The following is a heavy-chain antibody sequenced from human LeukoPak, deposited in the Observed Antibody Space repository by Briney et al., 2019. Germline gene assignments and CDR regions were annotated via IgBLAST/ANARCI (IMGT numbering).Heavy chain of an antibody. J-gene: IGHJ4*02. Sequence: GGSLRLSCVASGFTFSNYWMSWVRQAPGKGLEWVANIKEVEGEKNYVDSVKGRFTISRDNAKNSLYLQMNSLRAEDTAVYYCARDSGGVKLNWGQGTLVTVSS. CDR1: GFTFSNYW. V-gene: IGHV3-7*01. CDR2: IKEVEGEK. D-gene: IGHD3-16*01. CDR3: ARDSGGVKLN.